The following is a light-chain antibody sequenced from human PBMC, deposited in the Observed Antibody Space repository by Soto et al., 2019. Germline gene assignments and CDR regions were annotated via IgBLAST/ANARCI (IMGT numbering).Light chain of an antibody. V-gene: IGKV1-39*01. CDR2: TTS. CDR3: QQSYSIPFT. CDR1: QSISSL. Sequence: DIQMTQSPSSLSASVGDRVTITCRASQSISSLLNWYQQKPGKAPKLLIYTTSSLQSGVPSRFSGSGSGTDFTLTISSLQPEDFATYYCQQSYSIPFTFGPGTKVEIK. J-gene: IGKJ3*01.